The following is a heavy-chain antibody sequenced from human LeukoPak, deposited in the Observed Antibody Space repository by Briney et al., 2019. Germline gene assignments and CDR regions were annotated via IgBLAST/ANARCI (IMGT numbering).Heavy chain of an antibody. D-gene: IGHD3-10*01. CDR1: GFXLSSYS. Sequence: GGSLRLSCAASGFXLSSYSMHWVRQAPGKGLEYLSAISSYGGSTYYANSVKDRFTISRDNSKNTVYLQMGSLRTEDMAVYYCVKDAAETEGHYYGAGTYYQSSFDYWGQGTLVTVSS. J-gene: IGHJ4*02. CDR3: VKDAAETEGHYYGAGTYYQSSFDY. V-gene: IGHV3-64*01. CDR2: ISSYGGST.